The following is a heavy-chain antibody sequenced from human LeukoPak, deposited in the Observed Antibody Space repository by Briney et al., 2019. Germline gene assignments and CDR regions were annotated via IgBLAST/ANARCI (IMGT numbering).Heavy chain of an antibody. CDR2: IYHSGST. Sequence: PSETLSLTCAVSGGSISSGGYSWSWIRQPPGKGLEWIGYIYHSGSTYHNPSLKSRVTISVDRSKNQFSLKLSSVTAADTAVYYCARARSTSCYVDYWGQGTLVTVSS. D-gene: IGHD2-2*01. CDR3: ARARSTSCYVDY. CDR1: GGSISSGGYS. V-gene: IGHV4-30-2*01. J-gene: IGHJ4*02.